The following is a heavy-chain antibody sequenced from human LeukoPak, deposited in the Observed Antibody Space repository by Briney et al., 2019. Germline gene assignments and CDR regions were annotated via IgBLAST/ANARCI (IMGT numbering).Heavy chain of an antibody. CDR3: AKRSSDYGDYVSYFDY. D-gene: IGHD4-17*01. CDR1: GFSFISYG. J-gene: IGHJ4*02. CDR2: ISDDGRSK. Sequence: PGGSLRLSCAASGFSFISYGMHWVRQAPGKGLEWVGVISDDGRSKDYADSVKGRFTISRDNSKDTLYLQMNSLRAEDTAVYYCAKRSSDYGDYVSYFDYWGRGTLVTVSS. V-gene: IGHV3-30*18.